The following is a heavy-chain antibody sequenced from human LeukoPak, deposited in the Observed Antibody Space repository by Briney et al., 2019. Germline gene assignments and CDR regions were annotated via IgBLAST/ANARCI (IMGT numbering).Heavy chain of an antibody. CDR2: IYYSGST. J-gene: IGHJ3*02. CDR3: ARSGGIQLGAFDI. CDR1: GGSLSSGGYY. Sequence: SETLSLTCTVSGGSLSSGGYYWSWIRQHPGTGLEWIGYIYYSGSTYYNPSLKSRVTISVDTSKNQFSLKLSSVTAADTAVYYCARSGGIQLGAFDIWGQGTMVTVSS. V-gene: IGHV4-31*03. D-gene: IGHD5-18*01.